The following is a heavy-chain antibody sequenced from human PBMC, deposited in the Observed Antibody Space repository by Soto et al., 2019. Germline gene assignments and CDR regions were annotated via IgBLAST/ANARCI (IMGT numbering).Heavy chain of an antibody. CDR3: ARVIGDPTRYHDALDI. J-gene: IGHJ3*02. D-gene: IGHD2-21*02. Sequence: QVQLVESGGGVVQPGRSLRLSCAASGFTFSSYAMHWVRQAPGKGLEWVAVISYDGSNKYYADSVKGRFTISRDNSKNTLYLQLNSLRAEDTAVYFCARVIGDPTRYHDALDIWGQGTMVPVSS. CDR1: GFTFSSYA. CDR2: ISYDGSNK. V-gene: IGHV3-30-3*01.